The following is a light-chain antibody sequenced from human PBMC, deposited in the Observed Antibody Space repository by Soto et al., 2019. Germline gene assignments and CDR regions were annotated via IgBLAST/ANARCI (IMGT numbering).Light chain of an antibody. CDR1: QSVTASN. CDR3: QHYGNSPPFT. J-gene: IGKJ2*01. V-gene: IGKV3-20*01. CDR2: GAS. Sequence: EIVLTQSPGTLSLSPGERATLSCRASQSVTASNLAWYQQKPGQAPRLLIYGASSRATGIPDRFSGSGSGTDFTLTISRLEPEDFAVYFCQHYGNSPPFTFGQGTKVEIK.